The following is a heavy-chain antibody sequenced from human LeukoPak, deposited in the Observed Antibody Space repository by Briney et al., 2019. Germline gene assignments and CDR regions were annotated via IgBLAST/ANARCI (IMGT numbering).Heavy chain of an antibody. CDR1: GFTFSNYA. J-gene: IGHJ4*02. D-gene: IGHD7-27*01. CDR2: SSESGGST. CDR3: ARQEWARNLGVSDY. Sequence: GGSLRLSCAASGFTFSNYAMNWVRQAPGKGLEWVSTSSESGGSTNNVDSVKGRFTISRDNSKNTLYLQMNSLRAEDTAVYYCARQEWARNLGVSDYWGQGTLVTVSS. V-gene: IGHV3-23*01.